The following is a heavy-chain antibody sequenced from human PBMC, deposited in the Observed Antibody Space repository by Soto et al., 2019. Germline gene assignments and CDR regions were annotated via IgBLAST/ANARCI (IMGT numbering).Heavy chain of an antibody. CDR3: AKDVVVGATTVLVNYYHYNGMDV. J-gene: IGHJ6*02. Sequence: GGTLRLSCAVSGFTFSRYWMHWVRQATGKGPVWVARTHFDGSTFSYADSVRGRFTISRDNAKNTLYLQMNSLRVEDTAVYYCAKDVVVGATTVLVNYYHYNGMDVWGPGLTLTV. CDR2: THFDGSTF. CDR1: GFTFSRYW. D-gene: IGHD1-26*01. V-gene: IGHV3-74*01.